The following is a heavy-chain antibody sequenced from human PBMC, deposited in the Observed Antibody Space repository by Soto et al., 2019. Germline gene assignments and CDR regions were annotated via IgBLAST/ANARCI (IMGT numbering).Heavy chain of an antibody. CDR3: ARGGHCGGDCVDAFDI. Sequence: GASVKVSCKASGGTFSSYAISWVRQAPGQGLEWMGGIIPIFGTANYAQKFQGRVTITADESTSTAYMELSSLRSEDTAVYYCARGGHCGGDCVDAFDIWGQGTMVTVSS. V-gene: IGHV1-69*13. J-gene: IGHJ3*02. CDR2: IIPIFGTA. CDR1: GGTFSSYA. D-gene: IGHD2-21*02.